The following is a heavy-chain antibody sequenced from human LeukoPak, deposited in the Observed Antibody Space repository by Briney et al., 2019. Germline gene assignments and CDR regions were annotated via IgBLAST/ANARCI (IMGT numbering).Heavy chain of an antibody. CDR2: INPNSGGT. CDR3: ARLNYDSAALGLDY. V-gene: IGHV1-2*02. CDR1: GYTFTGYY. J-gene: IGHJ4*02. Sequence: GASVKVSRKASGYTFTGYYMHWVRQAPGQGLEWMGWINPNSGGTNYAQKFQGRVTMTRDTSISTAYMELSRLRSDDTAVYYCARLNYDSAALGLDYWGQGTLVTVSS. D-gene: IGHD3-22*01.